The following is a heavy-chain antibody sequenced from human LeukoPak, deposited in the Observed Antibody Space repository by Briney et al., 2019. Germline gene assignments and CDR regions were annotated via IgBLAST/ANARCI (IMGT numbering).Heavy chain of an antibody. V-gene: IGHV1-2*02. D-gene: IGHD3-22*01. CDR2: INPNSGGT. J-gene: IGHJ4*02. Sequence: ASVKVSCKASGYTFTGYYMHWVRQAPGQGLEWMGWINPNSGGTNYAQKFQGRVTMTRDTSISTAYMELSRLRSDDTAVYYCATSYDSSGYQDYWGQGTLVTVSS. CDR3: ATSYDSSGYQDY. CDR1: GYTFTGYY.